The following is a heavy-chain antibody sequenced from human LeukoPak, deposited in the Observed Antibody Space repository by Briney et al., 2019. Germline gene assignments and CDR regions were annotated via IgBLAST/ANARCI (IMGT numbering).Heavy chain of an antibody. CDR1: GFTFSSFA. Sequence: AGGSLRLSCAASGFTFSSFAMSWVRQAPGKGLEWVSTITDCGANTYYADSVKGRFTISRDNSGTTLFLQMNSLRAEDAALYYCAKAPPIITLIGFGYYFDSWGLGTLVTVSS. CDR2: ITDCGANT. D-gene: IGHD3-22*01. J-gene: IGHJ4*02. CDR3: AKAPPIITLIGFGYYFDS. V-gene: IGHV3-23*01.